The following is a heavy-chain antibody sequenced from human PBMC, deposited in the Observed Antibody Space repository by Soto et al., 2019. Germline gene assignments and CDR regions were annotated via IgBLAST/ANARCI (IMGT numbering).Heavy chain of an antibody. CDR1: GGSISSYY. V-gene: IGHV4-59*08. Sequence: SETLSLTCTVSGGSISSYYWSWIRQPPGKGLEWIGYIYYSGSTNYNPSLKSRVTISVDTSKNQFSLKLSSVTAADTAVYYCAGYCSSTSCYEGIFDYWGQGTLVTVSS. CDR2: IYYSGST. J-gene: IGHJ4*02. D-gene: IGHD2-2*01. CDR3: AGYCSSTSCYEGIFDY.